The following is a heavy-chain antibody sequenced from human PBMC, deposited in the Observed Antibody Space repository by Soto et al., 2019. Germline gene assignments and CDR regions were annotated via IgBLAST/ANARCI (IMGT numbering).Heavy chain of an antibody. Sequence: QMQLVESGGGVVQPGGSLRLSCAASGFTFNYYPMHWVRQAPGKGLEWVAVVSFDGSNKYYADSVKGRFTISKDNSKNQVYLQMNSLRREDTAVYYCARLPGPLVAVLYIYPLDGREAMSDVDVWGQGTTVTVSS. J-gene: IGHJ6*02. CDR3: ARLPGPLVAVLYIYPLDGREAMSDVDV. CDR2: VSFDGSNK. V-gene: IGHV3-30-3*01. D-gene: IGHD6-19*01. CDR1: GFTFNYYP.